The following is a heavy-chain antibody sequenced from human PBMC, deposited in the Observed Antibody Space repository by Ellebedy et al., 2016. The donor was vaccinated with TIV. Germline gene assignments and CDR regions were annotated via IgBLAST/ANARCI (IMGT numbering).Heavy chain of an antibody. V-gene: IGHV3-53*01. Sequence: PGGSLRLSCAASGFIFSSAWMNWVRQPPGQGLGWVSVIYGGGNTDYAEHVEGRFTISRDNSKNTVYLQMNSLRAEDTAVYYCARARGWYGSDGMDVWGEGTTVTVSS. J-gene: IGHJ6*04. CDR1: GFIFSSAW. CDR3: ARARGWYGSDGMDV. CDR2: IYGGGNT. D-gene: IGHD6-19*01.